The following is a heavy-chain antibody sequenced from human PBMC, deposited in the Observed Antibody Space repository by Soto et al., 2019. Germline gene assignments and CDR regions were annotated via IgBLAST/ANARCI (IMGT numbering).Heavy chain of an antibody. CDR1: GFSLITAGAG. J-gene: IGHJ5*01. D-gene: IGHD4-17*01. CDR2: IYWNDDT. V-gene: IGHV2-5*01. Sequence: SGPTLVNPTQTLTLTCTFSGFSLITAGAGVGWIRQPPGKSLEWLALIYWNDDTRYSPSLKSRLTITKETSKNQVVLRMTNMDPVDTATYYCAHRGYGNYTRDNWFDPWGQGILVTVYS. CDR3: AHRGYGNYTRDNWFDP.